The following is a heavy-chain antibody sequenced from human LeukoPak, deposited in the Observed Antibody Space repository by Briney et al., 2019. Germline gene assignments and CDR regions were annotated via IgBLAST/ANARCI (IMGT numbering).Heavy chain of an antibody. CDR3: AKEVCGGDCFASFYFDY. V-gene: IGHV3-23*01. Sequence: GGSLRLSCAASGFTFSSYAMSWVRQAPGKGLEWVSAISGSGGSTYYADSVMGRFTISRDNSKNTLYLQMNSLRAEDTAVYYCAKEVCGGDCFASFYFDYWGQGTLVTVSS. J-gene: IGHJ4*02. CDR1: GFTFSSYA. D-gene: IGHD2-21*01. CDR2: ISGSGGST.